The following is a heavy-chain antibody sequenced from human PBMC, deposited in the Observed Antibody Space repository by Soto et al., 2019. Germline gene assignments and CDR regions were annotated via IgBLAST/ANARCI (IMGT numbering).Heavy chain of an antibody. CDR1: GFTFRTNP. CDR3: AKDFQFGGSGTGYLDN. V-gene: IGHV3-23*01. J-gene: IGHJ4*02. Sequence: PGGSLRLSCVASGFTFRTNPMSWVRQAPGKGLEWVSGVSDSGAKTYYAGSVKGRFTVSRDNSKNTLYLEMKSLRAGDTAVYYCAKDFQFGGSGTGYLDNWGQGTLVTVSS. CDR2: VSDSGAKT. D-gene: IGHD3-10*01.